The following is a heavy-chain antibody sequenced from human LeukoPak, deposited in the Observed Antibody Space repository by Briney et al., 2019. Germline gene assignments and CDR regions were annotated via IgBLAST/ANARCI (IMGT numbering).Heavy chain of an antibody. CDR3: TRQKDHGDSDY. Sequence: SETLSLTCTVSGDSISGSSYYWGWIRQPPGKGLEWIGYIYYSGSTKYNPSLKSRVTISVDTSKNQLSLKLTSETAADTAVYYRTRQKDHGDSDYWGQGTLVTVSS. D-gene: IGHD4-17*01. CDR1: GDSISGSSYY. CDR2: IYYSGST. J-gene: IGHJ4*02. V-gene: IGHV4-61*05.